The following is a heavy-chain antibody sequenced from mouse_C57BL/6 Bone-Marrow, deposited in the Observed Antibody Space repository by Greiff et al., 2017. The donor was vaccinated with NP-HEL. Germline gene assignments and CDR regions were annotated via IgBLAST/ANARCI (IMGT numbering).Heavy chain of an antibody. Sequence: DVKLQESGPGLVKPSQSLSLTCSVTGYSITSGYYWNWIRQFPGNKLEWMGYISYDGSNNYNPSLKNRISITRDTSKNQFFLKLNSVTTEDTATYYCARYDYAVAYWGQGTLVTVSA. J-gene: IGHJ3*01. CDR3: ARYDYAVAY. CDR1: GYSITSGYY. V-gene: IGHV3-6*01. D-gene: IGHD2-4*01. CDR2: ISYDGSN.